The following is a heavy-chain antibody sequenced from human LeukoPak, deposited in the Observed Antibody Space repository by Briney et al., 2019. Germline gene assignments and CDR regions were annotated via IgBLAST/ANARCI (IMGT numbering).Heavy chain of an antibody. CDR3: ARGRFLVRGVFYY. CDR2: MNPNSGNT. J-gene: IGHJ4*02. D-gene: IGHD3-10*01. V-gene: IGHV1-8*02. Sequence: ASVKVSCKASGGTFSSYAISWVRQATGQGLEWMGWMNPNSGNTGYAQKFQGRVTMTRNTSIGTAYMELSSLRSEDTAVYYCARGRFLVRGVFYYWGQGTLVTVSS. CDR1: GGTFSSYA.